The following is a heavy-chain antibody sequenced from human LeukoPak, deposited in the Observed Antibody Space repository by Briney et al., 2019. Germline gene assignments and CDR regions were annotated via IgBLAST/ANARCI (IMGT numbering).Heavy chain of an antibody. CDR2: INRSGST. CDR3: ARGNGYNSAPLGY. D-gene: IGHD5-24*01. CDR1: GGSFSGYY. Sequence: SETLSLTCAVYGGSFSGYYWSWIRQPPGKGLEWIGEINRSGSTNYNPSLKSRVTISVDTSKNQFSLKLSSVTAADTAVYYCARGNGYNSAPLGYWGQGTLVTVSS. J-gene: IGHJ4*02. V-gene: IGHV4-34*01.